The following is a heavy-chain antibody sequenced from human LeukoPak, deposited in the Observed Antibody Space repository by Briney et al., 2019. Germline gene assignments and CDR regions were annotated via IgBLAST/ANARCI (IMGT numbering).Heavy chain of an antibody. J-gene: IGHJ6*02. Sequence: PSETLSLTCTVSGGSVSSGSYYWSWIRQPPGKGLEWIGCIYYSGSTNYNPSLKSRVTISVDTSKNQFSLKLSSVTAADTAVYYCARVALTYYYGMDVWGQGTTVTVSS. CDR3: ARVALTYYYGMDV. D-gene: IGHD3-9*01. CDR2: IYYSGST. V-gene: IGHV4-61*01. CDR1: GGSVSSGSYY.